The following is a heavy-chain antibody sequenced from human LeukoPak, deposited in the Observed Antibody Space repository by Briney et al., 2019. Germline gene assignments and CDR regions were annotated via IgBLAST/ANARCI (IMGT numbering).Heavy chain of an antibody. J-gene: IGHJ4*02. V-gene: IGHV5-51*01. CDR2: INPGDSDT. CDR3: ARQTLTSLATDY. D-gene: IGHD2/OR15-2a*01. CDR1: GYSFTNYW. Sequence: GESLKISCKGSGYSFTNYWIGWVRQMPGKGLEWMGIINPGDSDTRYSPSFRGQVTISADKSISTAYLQWSSLKTSDTAIYHCARQTLTSLATDYWGQGTLVTVSS.